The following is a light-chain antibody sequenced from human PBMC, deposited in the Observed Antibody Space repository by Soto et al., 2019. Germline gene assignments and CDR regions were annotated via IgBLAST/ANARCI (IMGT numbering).Light chain of an antibody. V-gene: IGKV3-20*01. J-gene: IGKJ1*01. CDR1: QSFNSNY. CDR2: GTS. Sequence: EIVFTQSPCTLSLSPGDRTTLSCRASQSFNSNYLAWYQQKPGQAPRLLIYGTSSRATGIPDRFSGSGSGTDFTLTISRLEPEDFAVYYCQHYASSPRAFGQGTKVDNK. CDR3: QHYASSPRA.